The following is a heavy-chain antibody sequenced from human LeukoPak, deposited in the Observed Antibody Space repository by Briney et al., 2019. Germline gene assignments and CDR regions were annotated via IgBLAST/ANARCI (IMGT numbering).Heavy chain of an antibody. J-gene: IGHJ4*02. V-gene: IGHV4-34*01. CDR3: ARSGVVRGVITHKTIDY. Sequence: PSETLSLTCAVYGGSFSGYYWSWIRQPPGKGLEWIGEINHSGSTNYNPSLKSRVTIPVDTSKNQFSLKLSSVTAADTAVYYCARSGVVRGVITHKTIDYWGQGTLVTVSS. CDR1: GGSFSGYY. D-gene: IGHD3-10*01. CDR2: INHSGST.